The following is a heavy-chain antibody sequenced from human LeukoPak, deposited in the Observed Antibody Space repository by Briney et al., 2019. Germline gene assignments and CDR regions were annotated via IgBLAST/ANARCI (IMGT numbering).Heavy chain of an antibody. CDR3: ARGITMVRGVVMNYYYYGMDV. Sequence: GASVKVSCKASGYTFTGHYLHWVRQAPGQGLEWMGGIIPIFGTANYAQKFQGRVTITADESTSTAYMELSSLRSEDTAVYYCARGITMVRGVVMNYYYYGMDVWGQGTTVTVSS. CDR2: IIPIFGTA. J-gene: IGHJ6*02. CDR1: GYTFTGHY. V-gene: IGHV1-69*13. D-gene: IGHD3-10*01.